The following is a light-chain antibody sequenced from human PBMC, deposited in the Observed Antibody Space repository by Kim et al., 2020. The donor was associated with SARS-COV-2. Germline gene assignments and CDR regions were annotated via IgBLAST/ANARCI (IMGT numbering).Light chain of an antibody. CDR2: DVS. Sequence: GQSCTISCTGTSSDVGGYNSVSWYQQHPGKAPKLMIYDVSKRPSGVPDRFSGSKSGNTASLTISGLQAEDEADYYCCSYAGSYGVVFGGGTQLTVL. V-gene: IGLV2-11*01. J-gene: IGLJ2*01. CDR3: CSYAGSYGVV. CDR1: SSDVGGYNS.